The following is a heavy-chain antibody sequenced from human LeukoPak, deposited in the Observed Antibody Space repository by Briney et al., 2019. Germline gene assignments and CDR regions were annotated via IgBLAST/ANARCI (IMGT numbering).Heavy chain of an antibody. CDR1: GGSFGGYY. J-gene: IGHJ4*02. CDR2: INHSGST. Sequence: PSETLSLTCAVYGGSFGGYYWSWIRQPPGKGLEWIGEINHSGSTNYNPSLKSRVTISVDTSKNQFSLKLSSVTAADTAVYYCARGRCSSTSCYGAFDYWGQGTLVTVSS. CDR3: ARGRCSSTSCYGAFDY. D-gene: IGHD2-2*01. V-gene: IGHV4-34*01.